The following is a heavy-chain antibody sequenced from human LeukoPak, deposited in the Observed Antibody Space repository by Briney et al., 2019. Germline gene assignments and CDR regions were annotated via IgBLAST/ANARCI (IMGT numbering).Heavy chain of an antibody. V-gene: IGHV3-30*02. Sequence: PGGSLRLSCAASGFTFSRYGMHWVRQAPGKGLEGVAFIRYDGSNKYYADSVKGRFTISRDNSKNTLYLQMNSLRAEDTAVYYCAKVTDYSSGWYKAFDIWGQGTMVTVSS. CDR3: AKVTDYSSGWYKAFDI. CDR2: IRYDGSNK. CDR1: GFTFSRYG. D-gene: IGHD6-19*01. J-gene: IGHJ3*02.